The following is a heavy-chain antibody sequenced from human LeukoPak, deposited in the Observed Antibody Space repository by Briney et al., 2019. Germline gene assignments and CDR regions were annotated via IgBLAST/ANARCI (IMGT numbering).Heavy chain of an antibody. J-gene: IGHJ3*01. D-gene: IGHD3-22*01. CDR3: ARDRSSAYYYGAFDV. CDR1: GFTFSSYA. V-gene: IGHV3-30-3*01. Sequence: PGRSLRLSCAASGFTFSSYAMHWVRQAPGKGLEWVAVISYDGSNKYYADSVKGRFTISRDNSKNTLYLQMNSLRAEDAAVYYCARDRSSAYYYGAFDVWGQGTMVTVSS. CDR2: ISYDGSNK.